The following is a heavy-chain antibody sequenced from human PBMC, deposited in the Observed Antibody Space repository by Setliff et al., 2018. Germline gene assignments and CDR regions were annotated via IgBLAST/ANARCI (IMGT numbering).Heavy chain of an antibody. J-gene: IGHJ4*02. Sequence: ASVKVSCKSSGYTFTSYGINWVRQAPGQGLEWMGWINAYAQKFQGRVTMTIDTLTSTAYMELRSLRSDDTAVYYCARGPLDFVVTPAAAKFDYWGQGTLGTVS. CDR2: INA. V-gene: IGHV1-18*01. D-gene: IGHD2-2*01. CDR3: ARGPLDFVVTPAAAKFDY. CDR1: GYTFTSYG.